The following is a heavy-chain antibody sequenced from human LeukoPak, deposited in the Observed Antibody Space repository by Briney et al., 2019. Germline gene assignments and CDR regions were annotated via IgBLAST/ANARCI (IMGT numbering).Heavy chain of an antibody. CDR3: VRRSYGDY. CDR1: GHTFSSHG. Sequence: ASVKVSCKASGHTFSSHGINWVRQAPGQGLEWMGWINTDTGNPTYAQGFTGRFVFSLDTSVSTAYLQISSLKAEDTAVFYCVRRSYGDYWGQGTLVTVSS. J-gene: IGHJ4*02. D-gene: IGHD1-26*01. CDR2: INTDTGNP. V-gene: IGHV7-4-1*02.